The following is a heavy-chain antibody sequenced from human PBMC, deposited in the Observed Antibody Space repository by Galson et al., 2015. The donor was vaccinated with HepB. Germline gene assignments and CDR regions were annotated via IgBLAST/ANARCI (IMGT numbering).Heavy chain of an antibody. V-gene: IGHV3-23*01. J-gene: IGHJ4*02. D-gene: IGHD6-19*01. CDR2: ISGSGGST. CDR1: GFTFSSYA. CDR3: AKGIGGWYRPDY. Sequence: SLRLSCAASGFTFSSYAMSWVRRAPGKGLEWVSAISGSGGSTYYADSVKGRFTISRDNSKNTLYLQMNSLRAEDTAVYYCAKGIGGWYRPDYSRQRALLTVSS.